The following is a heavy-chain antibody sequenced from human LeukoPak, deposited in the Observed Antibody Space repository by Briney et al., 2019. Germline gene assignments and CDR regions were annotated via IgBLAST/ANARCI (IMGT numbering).Heavy chain of an antibody. J-gene: IGHJ3*02. CDR3: ARDRPYYYDSSGYYFDAFDI. V-gene: IGHV1-2*02. D-gene: IGHD3-22*01. Sequence: ASVKVSCKASGYTFTGYYMHWVRQAPGQGLEWMGWINPNSGGTNYAQKFQGGVTMTRDTSISTAYMELSRLRSDDTAVYYCARDRPYYYDSSGYYFDAFDIWGQGTMVTVSS. CDR1: GYTFTGYY. CDR2: INPNSGGT.